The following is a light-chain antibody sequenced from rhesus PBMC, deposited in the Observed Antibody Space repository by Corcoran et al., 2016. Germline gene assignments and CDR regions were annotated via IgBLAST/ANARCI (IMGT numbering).Light chain of an antibody. Sequence: DIQMTQSPSSLSASVGDRVTITCQASQSLSNYLNWYQQKPGKIPKRLIYRASSLQSGIPSRFSGSGSGTDFTLTISSLQPEDVATYYCQQGYSYPYSFGQGTKVEIK. CDR3: QQGYSYPYS. J-gene: IGKJ2*01. CDR2: RAS. CDR1: QSLSNY. V-gene: IGKV1S9*01.